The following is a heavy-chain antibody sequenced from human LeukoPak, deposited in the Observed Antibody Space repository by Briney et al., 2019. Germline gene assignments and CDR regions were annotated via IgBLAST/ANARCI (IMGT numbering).Heavy chain of an antibody. CDR1: GGSFSGYY. CDR3: ARGHSGYDGADYYGMDV. CDR2: INHSGST. V-gene: IGHV4-34*01. D-gene: IGHD5-12*01. J-gene: IGHJ6*02. Sequence: SETLSLTCAIYGGSFSGYYWSWIRQPPGKGLEWIGEINHSGSTNYNPSLKSRVTISVDTSKNQFSLKLSSVTAADTAVYYCARGHSGYDGADYYGMDVWGQGTTVTVSS.